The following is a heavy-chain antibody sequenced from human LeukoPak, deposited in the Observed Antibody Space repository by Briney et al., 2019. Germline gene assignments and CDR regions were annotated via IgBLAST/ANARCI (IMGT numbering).Heavy chain of an antibody. CDR2: IYYSGST. Sequence: PSETLSLTCTVSGGSISSYYWSWIRQPPGKGLEWIGYIYYSGSTNYNPSLKSRVTISVDTSKNQFSLKLSSVPAADTAVYYCAYGMDVWGQGTTVTVSS. V-gene: IGHV4-59*01. CDR3: AYGMDV. CDR1: GGSISSYY. J-gene: IGHJ6*02.